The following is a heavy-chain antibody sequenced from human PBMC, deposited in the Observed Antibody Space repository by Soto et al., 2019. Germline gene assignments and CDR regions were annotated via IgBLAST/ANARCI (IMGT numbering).Heavy chain of an antibody. CDR1: GYTFTSYA. D-gene: IGHD1-26*01. CDR2: INAGNGNT. V-gene: IGHV1-3*01. Sequence: ASVKVSCKASGYTFTSYAMHWVRQAPGQRLEWMGWINAGNGNTKYSQKFQGRVTITRDTSASTAYMELSSLRSEDTAVYYCASGNSGSYSRYYYYGMDGWGQGTTVTVSS. J-gene: IGHJ6*02. CDR3: ASGNSGSYSRYYYYGMDG.